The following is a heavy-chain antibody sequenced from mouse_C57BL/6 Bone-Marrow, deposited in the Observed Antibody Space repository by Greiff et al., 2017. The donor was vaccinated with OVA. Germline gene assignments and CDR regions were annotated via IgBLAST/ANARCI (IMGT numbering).Heavy chain of an antibody. CDR1: GFTFSDYG. D-gene: IGHD2-3*01. CDR3: ARGDDGYSDY. J-gene: IGHJ2*01. CDR2: ISSGSSTI. Sequence: EVKVVESGGGLVKPGGSLKLSCAASGFTFSDYGMHWVRQAPEKGLEWVAYISSGSSTIYYADTVKGRFTISRDNAKNTLFLQMTSLRSEDTAMYYCARGDDGYSDYWGQGTTLTVSS. V-gene: IGHV5-17*01.